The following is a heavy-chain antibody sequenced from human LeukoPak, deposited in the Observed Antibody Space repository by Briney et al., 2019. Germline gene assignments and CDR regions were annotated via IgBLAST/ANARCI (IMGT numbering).Heavy chain of an antibody. V-gene: IGHV4-34*01. D-gene: IGHD3-16*02. J-gene: IGHJ4*02. CDR1: GGSFSGYY. Sequence: SETLSLTCAVYGGSFSGYYWSWIRQPPGKGLEWIGEINHSGSTNYNPSLESRVTISVDTSKNQFSLKLSSVTAADTAVYYCARGLPLYYDYVWGSYRPSPYYFDYWGQGTLVTVSS. CDR2: INHSGST. CDR3: ARGLPLYYDYVWGSYRPSPYYFDY.